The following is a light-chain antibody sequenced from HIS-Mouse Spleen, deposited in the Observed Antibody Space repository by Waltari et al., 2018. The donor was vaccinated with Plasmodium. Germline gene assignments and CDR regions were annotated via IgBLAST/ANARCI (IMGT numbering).Light chain of an antibody. V-gene: IGKV3-11*01. CDR1: QSVSSY. CDR2: DAS. Sequence: EIVLTHSPATLSLSPGERASLSCRASQSVSSYLAWYQQKPGQAPRLRIYDASNRATGIPARFSGSGSGTDFTLTISSLEPEDFAVYYCQQRSNWPLYTFGQGTKLEIK. CDR3: QQRSNWPLYT. J-gene: IGKJ2*01.